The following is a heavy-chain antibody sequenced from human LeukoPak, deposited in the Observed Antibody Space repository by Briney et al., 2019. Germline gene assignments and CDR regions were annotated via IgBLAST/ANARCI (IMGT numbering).Heavy chain of an antibody. J-gene: IGHJ4*02. Sequence: GGPLRLSCAASGFSVSNSGMHWVRQAPGKGLEWVAVISYDGTNKYYADSVRGRFTISRDNSKDTLFLQMNSLRGEDTAVYYCAKDMTPLRPSSWYYFDYWGQGTLVTVSS. CDR2: ISYDGTNK. CDR1: GFSVSNSG. CDR3: AKDMTPLRPSSWYYFDY. V-gene: IGHV3-30*18. D-gene: IGHD6-13*01.